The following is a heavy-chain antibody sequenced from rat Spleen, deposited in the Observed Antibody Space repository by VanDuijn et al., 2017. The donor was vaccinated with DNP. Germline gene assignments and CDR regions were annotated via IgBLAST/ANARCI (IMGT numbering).Heavy chain of an antibody. V-gene: IGHV5S13*01. J-gene: IGHJ3*01. Sequence: EVHLVGSGGGLVQPGRSLKISCAASGFAFSDYGMAWVRQAPTKGLEWVATISIGGGGTYYPDSVKGRFTISRDNAESSLYLQMNSLRSEDTATYYCTRQRVMYTTATGFAYWGQGTLVTVSS. CDR2: ISIGGGGT. CDR1: GFAFSDYG. CDR3: TRQRVMYTTATGFAY. D-gene: IGHD1-6*01.